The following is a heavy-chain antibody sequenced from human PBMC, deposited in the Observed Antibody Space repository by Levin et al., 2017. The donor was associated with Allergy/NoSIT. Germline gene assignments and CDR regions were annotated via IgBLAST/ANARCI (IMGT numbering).Heavy chain of an antibody. D-gene: IGHD5-12*01. CDR2: INSDGSTT. Sequence: GESLKISCAASGFTFSTYWMHWVRQTPGKGLMWVSRINSDGSTTNYADSVVGRFTISRDNAKNTLYLQMNSLRAEDTAVYHCARGSIVTTTYYYYGMDVWGQGTTVTVSS. CDR3: ARGSIVTTTYYYYGMDV. CDR1: GFTFSTYW. V-gene: IGHV3-74*01. J-gene: IGHJ6*02.